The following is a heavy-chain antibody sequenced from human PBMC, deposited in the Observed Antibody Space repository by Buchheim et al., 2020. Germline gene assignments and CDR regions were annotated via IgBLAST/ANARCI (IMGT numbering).Heavy chain of an antibody. D-gene: IGHD1-26*01. V-gene: IGHV4-31*03. J-gene: IGHJ4*02. CDR1: GGSISSGGYY. CDR2: ILFSGST. CDR3: ARDPEGTTRRFDY. Sequence: QVQLQESGPGLVKPSQTLSLTCTVSGGSISSGGYYWSWIRQHPGKGLEWIGYILFSGSTYYNPSLESRVTISMDTSQNQFSLRLSSVTAADTAMYYCARDPEGTTRRFDYWGQGTL.